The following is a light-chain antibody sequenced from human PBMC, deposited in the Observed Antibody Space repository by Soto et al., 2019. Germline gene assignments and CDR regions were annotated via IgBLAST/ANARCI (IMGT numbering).Light chain of an antibody. J-gene: IGLJ2*01. CDR1: SSDVGGYNY. V-gene: IGLV2-14*01. CDR3: SSYTSSSTLYVV. Sequence: QSVLTQPASVSGSPGQSITISCTGTSSDVGGYNYVSWYQQHPGKAPKLMIYDVSNRPSGVSNRFPGSKSGNTASLTISGLQAEDEADYYCSSYTSSSTLYVVFGGGTKLTVL. CDR2: DVS.